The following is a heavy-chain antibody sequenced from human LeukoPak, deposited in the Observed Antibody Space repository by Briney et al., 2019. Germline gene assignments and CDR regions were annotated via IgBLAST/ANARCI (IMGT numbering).Heavy chain of an antibody. Sequence: ASVKVSFKSSGYTFTSYGISWVRQAPGQGLEWMGWISAYNGNTNYAQKLQGRVTMTTDTSTSTAYMELRSLRSDDTAVYYCASSGYDLNWFDPWGQGTLVTVSS. CDR2: ISAYNGNT. CDR1: GYTFTSYG. V-gene: IGHV1-18*01. CDR3: ASSGYDLNWFDP. J-gene: IGHJ5*02. D-gene: IGHD5-12*01.